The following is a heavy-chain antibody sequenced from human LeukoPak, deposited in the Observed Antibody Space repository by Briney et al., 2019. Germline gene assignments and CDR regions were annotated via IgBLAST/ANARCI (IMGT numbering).Heavy chain of an antibody. CDR1: GFPLSGYA. CDR3: AREEDYTTGWYFDS. Sequence: GGSLRLSCAASGFPLSGYAMHWVRQAPGKGLEWVAIISFDGRSSYYADSVRGRFTISRDLSKSSLFLQMNSLRPEDTAVYFCAREEDYTTGWYFDSWGQGTLVTVSS. J-gene: IGHJ4*02. D-gene: IGHD4-11*01. CDR2: ISFDGRSS. V-gene: IGHV3-30*04.